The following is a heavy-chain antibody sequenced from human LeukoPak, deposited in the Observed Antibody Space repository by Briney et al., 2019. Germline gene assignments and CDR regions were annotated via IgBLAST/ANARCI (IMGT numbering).Heavy chain of an antibody. J-gene: IGHJ4*02. V-gene: IGHV3-30*02. Sequence: GGSLRLSCAASGFTLSRNGMHWVRQAPGKGLEWVAFIRSDGSNKYYADSVKGRLTISRDNSKNTLYLQMNSLRAEDTAVYYCAKDRLWDFDYWGQGTLVTVSS. CDR2: IRSDGSNK. CDR1: GFTLSRNG. CDR3: AKDRLWDFDY. D-gene: IGHD3-16*01.